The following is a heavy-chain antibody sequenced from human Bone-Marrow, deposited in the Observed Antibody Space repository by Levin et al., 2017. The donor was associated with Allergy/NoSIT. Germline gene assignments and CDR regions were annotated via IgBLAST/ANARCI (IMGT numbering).Heavy chain of an antibody. D-gene: IGHD1-26*01. CDR1: GFSFSNYA. V-gene: IGHV3-23*01. Sequence: LSLTCAASGFSFSNYAMSWVRQAPGKGLECVSSIRGSGGVTYYADSVKGRFTISRDNSKNTVYLQMNSLRGDDTAVYYCAKDRATYPPNAFDIWGQGTMVTVSS. CDR3: AKDRATYPPNAFDI. J-gene: IGHJ3*02. CDR2: IRGSGGVT.